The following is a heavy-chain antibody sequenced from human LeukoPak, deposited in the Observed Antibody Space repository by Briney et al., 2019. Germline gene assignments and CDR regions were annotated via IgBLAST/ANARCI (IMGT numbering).Heavy chain of an antibody. J-gene: IGHJ4*02. CDR2: IYYSGST. V-gene: IGHV4-59*01. CDR3: ARRRMIRGVIIFDY. Sequence: PSETLSLTCTVSGGSISSYYWSWIRQPPGKGLEWIGYIYYSGSTNYNPSLKSRVTISADTSKNQFSLKLISVTAADTAVYFCARRRMIRGVIIFDYWGPGALVTVSS. D-gene: IGHD3-10*01. CDR1: GGSISSYY.